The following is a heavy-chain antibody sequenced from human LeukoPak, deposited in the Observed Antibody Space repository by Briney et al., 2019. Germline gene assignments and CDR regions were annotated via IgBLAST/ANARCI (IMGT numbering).Heavy chain of an antibody. CDR2: IYYSGST. V-gene: IGHV4-59*12. J-gene: IGHJ4*02. CDR1: GGSISSYY. CDR3: ARTFNGGFDY. D-gene: IGHD4-23*01. Sequence: SETLSLTCTVSGGSISSYYWSWIRRPPGKGLEWIGYIYYSGSTNYNPSLKSRVTISVDKSKNQFSLKLSSVTAADTAVYYCARTFNGGFDYWGQGTLVTVSS.